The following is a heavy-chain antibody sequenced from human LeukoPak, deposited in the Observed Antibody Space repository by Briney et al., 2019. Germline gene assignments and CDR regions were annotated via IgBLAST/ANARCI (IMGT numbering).Heavy chain of an antibody. CDR2: IYHSGST. CDR3: ARGAPPQN. V-gene: IGHV4-38-2*02. CDR1: AYSISSGYY. J-gene: IGHJ4*02. Sequence: SETLSLTCTVSAYSISSGYYWGWIRQPPGKGLEWIGSIYHSGSTYYNPSLKSRVTISIDTSRNHFSLNLTSVTAADTAVYYCARGAPPQNWGQGALVTVSS.